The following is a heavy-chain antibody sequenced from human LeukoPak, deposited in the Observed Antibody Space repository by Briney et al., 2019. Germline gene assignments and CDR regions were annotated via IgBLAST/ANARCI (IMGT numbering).Heavy chain of an antibody. J-gene: IGHJ3*02. D-gene: IGHD3-16*01. CDR1: GFTFDDYG. Sequence: PGGSLRLSCAASGFTFDDYGMSWVRHAPGKGLEWVCGFNWNGGSRGYADAVKGRFTISRDNAKNTLYLQMNRLRAEDTALYYCASGGAPGAFDIWGQGTMVTVSS. CDR3: ASGGAPGAFDI. V-gene: IGHV3-20*04. CDR2: FNWNGGSR.